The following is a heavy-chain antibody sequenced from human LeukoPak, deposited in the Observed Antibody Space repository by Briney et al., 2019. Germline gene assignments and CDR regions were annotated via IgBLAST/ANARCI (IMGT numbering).Heavy chain of an antibody. CDR3: ARGLGYCSGGSCYEMTTVTV. V-gene: IGHV1-2*06. CDR1: GYTFTGYN. D-gene: IGHD2-15*01. J-gene: IGHJ4*02. Sequence: ASVKVSCKASGYTFTGYNMNWVRQAPGQGLEWMGRINPNSGGTNYAQKFQGRVTMTRDTSISTAYLVLSRLRSVDPAVYFCARGLGYCSGGSCYEMTTVTVWGQGTLVTVSS. CDR2: INPNSGGT.